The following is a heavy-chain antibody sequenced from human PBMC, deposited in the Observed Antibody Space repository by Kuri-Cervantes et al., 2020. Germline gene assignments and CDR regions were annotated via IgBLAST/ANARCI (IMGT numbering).Heavy chain of an antibody. J-gene: IGHJ3*02. Sequence: GESLKISCAASGFTVSSNYMSWVRQAPGKGLEWVSVIYSGGSTYYADSVKGRFTISRDNAKNSLYLQMNSLRAEDTAVYYCARGGGYCSGGSCYPHDAFDIWGQGTMVTVSS. V-gene: IGHV3-53*01. CDR2: IYSGGST. CDR1: GFTVSSNY. D-gene: IGHD2-15*01. CDR3: ARGGGYCSGGSCYPHDAFDI.